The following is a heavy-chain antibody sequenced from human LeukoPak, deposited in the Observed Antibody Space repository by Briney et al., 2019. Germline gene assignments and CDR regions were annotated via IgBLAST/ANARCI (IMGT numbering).Heavy chain of an antibody. V-gene: IGHV1-69*13. CDR1: GYTFTGYY. CDR3: ARGGSYYPYYYYGMDV. J-gene: IGHJ6*02. Sequence: ASVKVSCKASGYTFTGYYMHWVRQAPGQGLEWMGGIIPIFGTANYAQKFQGRVTITADESTSTAYMELSSLRSEDTAVYYCARGGSYYPYYYYGMDVWGQGTTVTVSS. CDR2: IIPIFGTA. D-gene: IGHD1-26*01.